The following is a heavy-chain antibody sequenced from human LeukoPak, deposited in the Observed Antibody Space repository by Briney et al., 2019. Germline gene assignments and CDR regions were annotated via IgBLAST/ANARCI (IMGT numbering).Heavy chain of an antibody. Sequence: GGSLRLSCAASGFTFSSYAMSWVRQAPGKGLEWVSVISGSGGSTYYADPVKGRFTISRDNSKNTLYLQMNSLRAEDTAVYYCAASPQIRSGWFDYRGRGTLVTVSS. D-gene: IGHD6-19*01. CDR3: AASPQIRSGWFDY. CDR2: ISGSGGST. V-gene: IGHV3-23*01. CDR1: GFTFSSYA. J-gene: IGHJ4*02.